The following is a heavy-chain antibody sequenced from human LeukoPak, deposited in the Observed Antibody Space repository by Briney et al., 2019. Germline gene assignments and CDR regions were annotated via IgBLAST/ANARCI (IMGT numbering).Heavy chain of an antibody. J-gene: IGHJ4*02. D-gene: IGHD2-15*01. CDR1: GFTFSSYD. CDR2: IWYDGSNK. Sequence: PGGSLRLSCAASGFTFSSYDMHWVRQAPGKGLEWVAVIWYDGSNKYYADSVKGRFTISRDNSKNTLYLQMNSLRAEDTAVYYCARSGCSGGSCYGGVDYWGQGTLVTVSS. CDR3: ARSGCSGGSCYGGVDY. V-gene: IGHV3-33*01.